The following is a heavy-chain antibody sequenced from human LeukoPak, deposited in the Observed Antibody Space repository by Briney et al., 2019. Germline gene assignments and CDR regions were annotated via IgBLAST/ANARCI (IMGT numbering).Heavy chain of an antibody. CDR1: GGSISSSTYY. CDR2: INYSGST. D-gene: IGHD3-10*01. Sequence: SETLSLTCTVSGGSISSSTYYWGWIRQPPGRGLEWIGTINYSGSTFYNPSLKSRVTISVDTSKNQFSLMLNSVTAADTALYFCARARLSIVRGITNFDYWGQGTVVTVSS. V-gene: IGHV4-39*01. J-gene: IGHJ4*02. CDR3: ARARLSIVRGITNFDY.